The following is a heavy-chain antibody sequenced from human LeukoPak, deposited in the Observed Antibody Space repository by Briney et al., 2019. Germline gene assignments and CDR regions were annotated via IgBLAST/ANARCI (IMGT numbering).Heavy chain of an antibody. CDR2: MNPNSGNT. CDR3: ARDKRSYYDFWSGSPNGFDP. D-gene: IGHD3-3*01. J-gene: IGHJ5*02. CDR1: GYTFTSYD. V-gene: IGHV1-8*01. Sequence: GASVKVSCKASGYTFTSYDINWVRQATGQGLEWMGWMNPNSGNTGYAQKFQGRVTMTRITSISTVYMELSSLRSDDTAVYYCARDKRSYYDFWSGSPNGFDPWGQGTLVTVSS.